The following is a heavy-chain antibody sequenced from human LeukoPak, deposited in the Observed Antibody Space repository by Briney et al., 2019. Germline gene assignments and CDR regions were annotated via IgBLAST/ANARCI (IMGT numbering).Heavy chain of an antibody. V-gene: IGHV3-74*01. CDR2: INSDGRST. CDR3: VRLGGVDPFDH. J-gene: IGHJ4*02. Sequence: GGSLRLSCAASGFTFSSYYIHWVHQVPGKGLVWVSRINSDGRSTTYADSVKGRFTISRDNAKNTLSLQMNSLRAEDTAVYYCVRLGGVDPFDHWGQGMLVTVS. D-gene: IGHD3-16*01. CDR1: GFTFSSYY.